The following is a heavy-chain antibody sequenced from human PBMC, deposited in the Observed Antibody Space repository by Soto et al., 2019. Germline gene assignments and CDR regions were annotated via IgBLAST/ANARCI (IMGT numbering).Heavy chain of an antibody. CDR3: ARNPSHYNYFDE. CDR2: MNPNRGNT. D-gene: IGHD1-26*01. Sequence: ASVTVSCKASGYTYTRYDMNWVRPATGQGLEWMGWMNPNRGNTGYAQKFQGRVTMTRNTSISTAYMELSSLRSEDTAVYYCARNPSHYNYFDEWGQGTLVTVSS. CDR1: GYTYTRYD. V-gene: IGHV1-8*01. J-gene: IGHJ4*02.